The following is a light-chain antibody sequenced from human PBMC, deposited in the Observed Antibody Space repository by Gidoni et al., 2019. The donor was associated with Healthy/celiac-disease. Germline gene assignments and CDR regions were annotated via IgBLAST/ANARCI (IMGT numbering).Light chain of an antibody. Sequence: QSALTQPASVSGAPGQSIPISCTGTSSDVGGYNYVSWHQQHPGKAPKLMIYEVSNRPSGVSNRFSGSKSGNTASLTISGLQAEDEADYYCSSYTSSSTLVVFGTGTKVTVL. CDR1: SSDVGGYNY. V-gene: IGLV2-14*01. CDR2: EVS. CDR3: SSYTSSSTLVV. J-gene: IGLJ1*01.